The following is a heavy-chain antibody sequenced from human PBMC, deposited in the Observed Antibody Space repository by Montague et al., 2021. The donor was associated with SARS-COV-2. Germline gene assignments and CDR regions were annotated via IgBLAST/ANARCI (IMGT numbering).Heavy chain of an antibody. D-gene: IGHD3-22*01. CDR2: FNNDGGT. CDR1: GFSVTNNY. J-gene: IGHJ4*02. CDR3: ARARGGTGYSRNYFDY. V-gene: IGHV3-53*01. Sequence: SLRLSCAASGFSVTNNYMSWVRQAPGKGLEWVSVFNNDGGTYYANSVKGRFIISRDNSRNRLFLQMKSLRAEDTAVYYCARARGGTGYSRNYFDYWGQGTLATVSS.